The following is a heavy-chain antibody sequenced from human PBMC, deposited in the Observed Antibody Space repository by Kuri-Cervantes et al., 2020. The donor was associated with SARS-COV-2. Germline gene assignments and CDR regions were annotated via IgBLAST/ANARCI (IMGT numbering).Heavy chain of an antibody. J-gene: IGHJ4*02. Sequence: SVKVSCKPSGGTFNRDSISYVRQAPGQGLEWRGRIILIFGTANYAQKFQGRVTITADKSTSTAYMELSSLRSEDTAVYYCAGSATGEGDYWGQGTLVTVSS. V-gene: IGHV1-69*06. D-gene: IGHD7-27*01. CDR3: AGSATGEGDY. CDR2: IILIFGTA. CDR1: GGTFNRDS.